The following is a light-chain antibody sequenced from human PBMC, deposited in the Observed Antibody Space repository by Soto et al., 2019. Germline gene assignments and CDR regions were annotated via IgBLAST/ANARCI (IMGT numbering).Light chain of an antibody. CDR1: SSDVGAYDY. Sequence: QSALTQPASVSGSPGQSITISCTGTSSDVGAYDYVSWYQQHPDKAPKLMIYEVSNRPSGVSNRFSGSKSVSTATLTISGLQADDEADYYCSSYTSSSTRVFGTGTKVT. V-gene: IGLV2-14*03. CDR3: SSYTSSSTRV. J-gene: IGLJ1*01. CDR2: EVS.